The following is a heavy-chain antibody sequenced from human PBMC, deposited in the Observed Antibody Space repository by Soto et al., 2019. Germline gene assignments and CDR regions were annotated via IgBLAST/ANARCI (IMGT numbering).Heavy chain of an antibody. Sequence: QLQVQESGPGLVKPSETLSLTCTVSGGSVSSSSYSWGWIRQSPGKGLEWIGTIYSSENTYYNPSLLSRVTISVDTSKNEFSLRVGSVTAADTAVYYCARLNGYCISTNCHGYYGMDVWGQGTTVTVSS. CDR3: ARLNGYCISTNCHGYYGMDV. CDR1: GGSVSSSSYS. J-gene: IGHJ6*02. D-gene: IGHD2-2*03. V-gene: IGHV4-39*01. CDR2: IYSSENT.